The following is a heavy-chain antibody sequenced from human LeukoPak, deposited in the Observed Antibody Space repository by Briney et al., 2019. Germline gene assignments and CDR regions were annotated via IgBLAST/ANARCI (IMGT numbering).Heavy chain of an antibody. Sequence: PGGSLRLSCAASGFTFSNAWMSWVRQAPGKGLEWIGSIYYSGSTYYNPSLKSRVTISVDTSKNQFSLKLSSVTAADTAVYYCARGSYSGDYFDYWGQGTLVTVSS. V-gene: IGHV4-4*02. D-gene: IGHD6-19*01. J-gene: IGHJ4*02. CDR3: ARGSYSGDYFDY. CDR2: IYYSGST. CDR1: GFTFSNAW.